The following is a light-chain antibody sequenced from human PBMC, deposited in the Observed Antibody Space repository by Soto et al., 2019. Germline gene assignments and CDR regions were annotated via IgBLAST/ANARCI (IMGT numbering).Light chain of an antibody. J-gene: IGKJ1*01. CDR1: QSVSRY. Sequence: EIVLTQSPGTLSLSPGERATLSCRASQSVSRYLAWYQQKPGQAPRLLIYGASSRATGIPDRFSGSGSGTDFALNISRLEPEDLAVYYCQQYGSSPWTFGQGTKVEIK. CDR2: GAS. V-gene: IGKV3-20*01. CDR3: QQYGSSPWT.